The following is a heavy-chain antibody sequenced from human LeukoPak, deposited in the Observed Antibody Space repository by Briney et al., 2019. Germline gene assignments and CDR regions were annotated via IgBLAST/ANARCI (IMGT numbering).Heavy chain of an antibody. CDR1: RFTVSSYA. CDR2: SSTNGGSI. V-gene: IGHV3-64D*09. Sequence: AGYLRFSCSGSRFTVSSYAMHWVRQAPGHGLEYVSASSTNGGSIIYADSVKGRFTISRDNSKNTLYLQMSRLRAEDTAVYYCVKPVGRWTNYYFDYWGQGTLVTASS. D-gene: IGHD3/OR15-3a*01. J-gene: IGHJ4*02. CDR3: VKPVGRWTNYYFDY.